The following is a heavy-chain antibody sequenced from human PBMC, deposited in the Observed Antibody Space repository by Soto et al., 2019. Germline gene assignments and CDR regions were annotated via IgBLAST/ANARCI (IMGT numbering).Heavy chain of an antibody. Sequence: SETLSLTCSVSGAAPNSGNYYWSWIRQVPGKGLEWIGHIYVTGAVDYNPSLRDRITISQDTSERQFSLNLRLVTAADTAVYYCARLRIATNNYKWFDPWGQGTRVTVSS. CDR1: GAAPNSGNYY. CDR3: ARLRIATNNYKWFDP. V-gene: IGHV4-31*03. J-gene: IGHJ5*02. CDR2: IYVTGAV. D-gene: IGHD2-21*01.